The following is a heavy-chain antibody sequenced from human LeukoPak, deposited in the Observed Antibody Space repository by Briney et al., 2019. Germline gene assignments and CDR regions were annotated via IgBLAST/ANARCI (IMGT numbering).Heavy chain of an antibody. D-gene: IGHD5-12*01. CDR3: GRVGDGYNDNY. V-gene: IGHV3-66*01. Sequence: GGSLRLSCAASGFTVSSDYMGWVRQAPEKGLEWVSLISSGGSTYYADSLKGRFTISRDNSKNTLYLQMNSLRAEDTAVYYCGRVGDGYNDNYWGQGALVTVSS. CDR2: ISSGGST. CDR1: GFTVSSDY. J-gene: IGHJ4*02.